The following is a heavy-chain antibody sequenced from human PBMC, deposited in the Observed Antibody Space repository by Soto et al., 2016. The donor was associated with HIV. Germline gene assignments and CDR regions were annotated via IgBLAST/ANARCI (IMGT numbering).Heavy chain of an antibody. J-gene: IGHJ4*02. D-gene: IGHD2-2*02. Sequence: EVQLVESGGGLVQPGGSLRLSCAASGFTFSYYWMTWVRQAPGKGLEWVANIKQDGSEKYYVDSVKGRFTISRDNPKNSLYLQMNSLRAEDTAVYYCMVETVAAINYWGQGTLVTVS. CDR3: MVETVAAINY. CDR1: GFTFSYYW. V-gene: IGHV3-7*02. CDR2: IKQDGSEK.